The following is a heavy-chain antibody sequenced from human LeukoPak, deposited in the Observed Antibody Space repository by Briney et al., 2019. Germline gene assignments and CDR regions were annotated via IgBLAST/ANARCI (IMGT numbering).Heavy chain of an antibody. CDR2: IYYSGST. CDR3: ARSGSWYYFDH. CDR1: GGSISSYY. D-gene: IGHD6-13*01. V-gene: IGHV4-59*01. J-gene: IGHJ4*02. Sequence: SETLSLTCTVSGGSISSYYWSWIRQPPGKGLEWIGYIYYSGSTNYNPSLKSRVTISVDTSKNQFSLKLSSVTAADTAVYYCARSGSWYYFDHWGQGTLVTVSS.